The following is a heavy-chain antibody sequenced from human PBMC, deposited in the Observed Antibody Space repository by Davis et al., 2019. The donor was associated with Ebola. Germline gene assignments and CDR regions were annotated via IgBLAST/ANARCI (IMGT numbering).Heavy chain of an antibody. CDR3: ARAQFPTTSDH. Sequence: ASVKVSCKISGHSLNELSIHWVRQAPGQGLEWMGWMNPHNGNTNYAQNVQGRVIMTSDTATTTAYMEVGSLRSDDTAVYYCARAQFPTTSDHWGQGTLVTVSS. V-gene: IGHV1-18*01. J-gene: IGHJ4*02. CDR2: MNPHNGNT. D-gene: IGHD1-1*01. CDR1: GHSLNELS.